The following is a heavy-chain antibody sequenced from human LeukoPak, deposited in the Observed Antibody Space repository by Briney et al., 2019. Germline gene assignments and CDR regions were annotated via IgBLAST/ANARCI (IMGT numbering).Heavy chain of an antibody. V-gene: IGHV3-23*01. J-gene: IGHJ5*02. CDR2: ISGSGGST. D-gene: IGHD3-16*01. Sequence: GGSLRLSCAASGFTFSSYAMSWVRQAPGKGLEWVSAISGSGGSTYYADSVKGRFTISRDNSKNTLYLQMNSLRAEDTAVYYCAKDRNPTFGGVIASNWFDPWSQGTLVTVSS. CDR3: AKDRNPTFGGVIASNWFDP. CDR1: GFTFSSYA.